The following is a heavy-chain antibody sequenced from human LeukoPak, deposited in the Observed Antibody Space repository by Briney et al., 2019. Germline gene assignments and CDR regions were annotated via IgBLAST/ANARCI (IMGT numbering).Heavy chain of an antibody. D-gene: IGHD2-21*02. CDR1: GGSISSSSYY. CDR3: AREPYCGGDCYSALGYFDY. Sequence: PSETLSLTCTVSGGSISSSSYYWGWIRQPPGKGLEWLGSIYYSGSTYYNPSLKSRVTISVDTPKNQFSLKLSSVTAADTAVYYCAREPYCGGDCYSALGYFDYWGEGTLVTVSS. V-gene: IGHV4-39*07. J-gene: IGHJ4*02. CDR2: IYYSGST.